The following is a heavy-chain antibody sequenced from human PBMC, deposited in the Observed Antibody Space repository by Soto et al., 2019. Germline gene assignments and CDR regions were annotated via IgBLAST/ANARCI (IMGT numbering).Heavy chain of an antibody. Sequence: PSETLSLTCAVSGYSISSGYYWGWIRQPPGKGLEWIGSIYHSGSTYYNPSLKSRVTISVDTSKNQFSLKLSSVTAADTAVYYCARDVEASYGPFDYWGQGTLVTVSS. CDR3: ARDVEASYGPFDY. V-gene: IGHV4-38-2*02. J-gene: IGHJ4*02. D-gene: IGHD4-17*01. CDR2: IYHSGST. CDR1: GYSISSGYY.